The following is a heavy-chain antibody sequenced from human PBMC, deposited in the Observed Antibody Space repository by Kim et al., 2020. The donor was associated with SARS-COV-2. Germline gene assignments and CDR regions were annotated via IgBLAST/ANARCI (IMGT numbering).Heavy chain of an antibody. D-gene: IGHD6-19*01. CDR3: ARHGSGWYSSSYFDY. V-gene: IGHV4-39*01. Sequence: SETLSLTCTVSGGSISSSSYYWGWIRQPPGKGLEWIGSTYYSGSTYYNPSLKSRVTISVDTSKNQFSLKLSSVTAADTAVYYCARHGSGWYSSSYFDYWGQGTLVTVSS. J-gene: IGHJ4*02. CDR2: TYYSGST. CDR1: GGSISSSSYY.